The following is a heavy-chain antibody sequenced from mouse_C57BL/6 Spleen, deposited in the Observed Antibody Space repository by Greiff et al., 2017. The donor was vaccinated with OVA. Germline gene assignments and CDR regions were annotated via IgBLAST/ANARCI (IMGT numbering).Heavy chain of an antibody. Sequence: EVMLVESGGGLVKPGGSLKLSCAASGFTFSDYGMHWVRQAPEKGLEWVAYISSGSSTIYYADTVKGRFTISRDNAKNTLFLQMTSLRSEDTAMYYCASFYYGYERALDYWGQGTTLTVSS. D-gene: IGHD2-2*01. V-gene: IGHV5-17*01. CDR1: GFTFSDYG. CDR2: ISSGSSTI. J-gene: IGHJ2*01. CDR3: ASFYYGYERALDY.